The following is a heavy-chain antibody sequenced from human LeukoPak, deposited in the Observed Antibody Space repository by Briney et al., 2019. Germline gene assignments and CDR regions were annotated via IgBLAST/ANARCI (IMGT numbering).Heavy chain of an antibody. V-gene: IGHV1-8*01. CDR3: ARGRDDILTGYFYYYYGMDV. J-gene: IGHJ6*02. D-gene: IGHD3-9*01. CDR1: GYTFTSYD. Sequence: GASVKVSCTASGYTFTSYDINWVRQATGQGLEWMGWMDPNSGNTGYAQKFQGRVTMTRNTSISTAYMELSSLRSEDTAVYYCARGRDDILTGYFYYYYGMDVWGQGTTVTVSS. CDR2: MDPNSGNT.